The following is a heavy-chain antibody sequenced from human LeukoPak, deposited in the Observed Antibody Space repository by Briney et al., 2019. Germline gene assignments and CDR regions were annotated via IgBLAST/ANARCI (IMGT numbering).Heavy chain of an antibody. Sequence: PGGSLRLSCAASGFTFDDYAMHWVRQAPGKGLEWVSGISWNSGSIGYADSVKGRFTISRDNSKNTLYLQMNSLRAEDTAVYYCVLTLRGSGYPDAFDIWGQGTMVTVSS. V-gene: IGHV3-9*01. CDR2: ISWNSGSI. CDR3: VLTLRGSGYPDAFDI. CDR1: GFTFDDYA. D-gene: IGHD3-22*01. J-gene: IGHJ3*02.